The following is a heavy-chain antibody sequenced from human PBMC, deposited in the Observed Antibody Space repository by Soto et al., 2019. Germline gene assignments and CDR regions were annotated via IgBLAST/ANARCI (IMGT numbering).Heavy chain of an antibody. D-gene: IGHD3-10*01. J-gene: IGHJ5*02. V-gene: IGHV4-39*01. CDR2: SYYSGST. CDR1: GGSITSGSYH. Sequence: QLQLQESGPGLVKPWETLSLTCTVSGGSITSGSYHWGWIRQPPGKGLDWIGSSYYSGSTYYNPSLKSGVTIPVDTSQNQISLRLISVTAADTAVYYCARTSFAYTNCFDPWGQGTLVTVSS. CDR3: ARTSFAYTNCFDP.